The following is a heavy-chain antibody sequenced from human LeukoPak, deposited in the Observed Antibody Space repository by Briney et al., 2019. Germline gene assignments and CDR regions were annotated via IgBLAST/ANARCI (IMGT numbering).Heavy chain of an antibody. D-gene: IGHD3-22*01. V-gene: IGHV4-59*12. CDR2: IYYSWST. Sequence: SETLSLTCTVSGGSISTYYWSWVRQSPGKGLEWIGHIYYSWSTNYNPSLKSRVTVSADPSKTQFSLKLTSVTAADTAVYYCATRGDYSDTSGNSYDALDIWGQGTMVTVSS. CDR3: ATRGDYSDTSGNSYDALDI. CDR1: GGSISTYY. J-gene: IGHJ3*02.